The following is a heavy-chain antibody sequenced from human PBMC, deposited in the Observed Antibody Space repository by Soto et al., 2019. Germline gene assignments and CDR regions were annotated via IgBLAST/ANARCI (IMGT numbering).Heavy chain of an antibody. CDR2: IFYSGTT. D-gene: IGHD6-13*01. Sequence: SETLSLTCTVTGGSISRSHNFWGWIRQPPGKGLELIGSIFYSGTTYNNPSLNSRVTLSVDTAKNQFSLKLHSVTAADTVVYFCARENPYSSSWYHDYWGQGTLVTVSS. CDR3: ARENPYSSSWYHDY. CDR1: GGSISRSHNF. V-gene: IGHV4-39*02. J-gene: IGHJ4*02.